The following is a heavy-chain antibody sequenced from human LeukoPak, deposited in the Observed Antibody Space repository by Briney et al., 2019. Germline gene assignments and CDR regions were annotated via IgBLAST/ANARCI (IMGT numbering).Heavy chain of an antibody. V-gene: IGHV3-11*01. CDR2: ISGSGNTI. CDR3: ATDVGQLWSPDN. Sequence: GGSLKLSCAASGFSFSDCFMSWIRQAPGKGLEWVSYISGSGNTIYYADSVKGRFTISRDNAKNSVYLHMNSLRADDTAVYYCATDVGQLWSPDNWGQGTLVTVSS. J-gene: IGHJ4*02. CDR1: GFSFSDCF. D-gene: IGHD5-18*01.